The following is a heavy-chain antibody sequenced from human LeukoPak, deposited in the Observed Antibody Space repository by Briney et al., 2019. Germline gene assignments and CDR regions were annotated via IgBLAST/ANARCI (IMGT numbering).Heavy chain of an antibody. CDR3: ARDRPHNWFDP. CDR1: GFTLSSYW. J-gene: IGHJ5*02. Sequence: GGSLRLSCAASGFTLSSYWMHWVRQAPGKGLVWVSGIQTDGSNTDYADFVKGRFTISRDNAKNTLYLQMNSLRAEDTAVYYCARDRPHNWFDPWGQGTLVTVSS. V-gene: IGHV3-74*01. CDR2: IQTDGSNT.